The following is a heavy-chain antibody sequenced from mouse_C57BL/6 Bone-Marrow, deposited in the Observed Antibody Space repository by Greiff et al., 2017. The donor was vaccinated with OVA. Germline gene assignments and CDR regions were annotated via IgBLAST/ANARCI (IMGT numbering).Heavy chain of an antibody. CDR2: ISGGGGNT. J-gene: IGHJ3*01. CDR3: ASDYYGSDAY. D-gene: IGHD1-1*01. Sequence: DVHLVESGGGLVKPGGSLKLSCAASGFTFSSYTMSWVRQTPEKRLEWVATISGGGGNTYYPDSVKGRFTITRDNAKNTLYLQMSSLRSEDTALYYCASDYYGSDAYWGQGTLVTVSA. CDR1: GFTFSSYT. V-gene: IGHV5-9*01.